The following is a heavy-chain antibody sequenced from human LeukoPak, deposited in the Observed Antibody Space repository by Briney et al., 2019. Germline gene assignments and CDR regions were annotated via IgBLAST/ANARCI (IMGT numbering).Heavy chain of an antibody. J-gene: IGHJ6*03. CDR2: IYTSGST. Sequence: SESLSLTCTVSGASISSYYWSWIRQPPGKGLEWIGYIYTSGSTNYNPSLKSRVTISVDTSKHQFSLKLSSVTAADTAVYYCARGWYYYYYMDVWGKGTTVTVSS. V-gene: IGHV4-4*09. CDR1: GASISSYY. CDR3: ARGWYYYYYMDV.